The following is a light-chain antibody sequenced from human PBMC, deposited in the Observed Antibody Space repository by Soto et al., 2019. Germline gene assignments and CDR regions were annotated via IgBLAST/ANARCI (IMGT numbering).Light chain of an antibody. Sequence: DIQMTQSPSTLSASVGDRVTISCRASQSIRSWLAWYQQKPGKAPKLLIYKASSLESGVPSSFSGSGSGTEYTLTISSLQPDDFATYYCQRYNSYPWTFGQGTKVEIK. J-gene: IGKJ1*01. CDR2: KAS. CDR3: QRYNSYPWT. V-gene: IGKV1-5*03. CDR1: QSIRSW.